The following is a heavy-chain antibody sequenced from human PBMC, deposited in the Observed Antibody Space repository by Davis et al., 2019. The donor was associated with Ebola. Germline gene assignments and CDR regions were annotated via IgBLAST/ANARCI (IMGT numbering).Heavy chain of an antibody. CDR2: ISGSGGST. V-gene: IGHV3-23*01. D-gene: IGHD6-6*01. Sequence: GGSLRLSCTDSVITFSSYAMTWVRQAPGKGLEWVSAISGSGGSTYYADSVKGRFTISRDNSKNTLYLQMNSLRAEDTAVYYCARQESQLHRYCFNAWGQGTLVTVSS. J-gene: IGHJ4*02. CDR1: VITFSSYA. CDR3: ARQESQLHRYCFNA.